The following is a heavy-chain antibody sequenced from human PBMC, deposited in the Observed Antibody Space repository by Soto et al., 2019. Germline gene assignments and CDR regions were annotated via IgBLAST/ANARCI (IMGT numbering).Heavy chain of an antibody. CDR3: VLWHKGDY. Sequence: AASGVKCSDYCMSWIRQAPGKGLEWISYISTSGSHTNYTDSVKGRFNISRDNALNTLYLQMNSLRADDTAVYHSVLWHKGDYWGHGALVNVPS. D-gene: IGHD2-21*01. J-gene: IGHJ4*01. CDR2: ISTSGSHT. CDR1: GVKCSDYC. V-gene: IGHV3-11*06.